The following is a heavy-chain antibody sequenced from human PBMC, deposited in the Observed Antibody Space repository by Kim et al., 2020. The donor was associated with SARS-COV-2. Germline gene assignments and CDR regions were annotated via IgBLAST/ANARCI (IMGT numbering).Heavy chain of an antibody. CDR3: ARGRRVGGVFDI. D-gene: IGHD3-16*01. CDR1: GGSFSGYY. V-gene: IGHV4-34*01. CDR2: INHSGST. Sequence: SETLSLTCAVYGGSFSGYYWSWIRQPPGKGLEWIGEINHSGSTNYNPSLKSRVTISVDTSKNQFSLKLSSVTAADTAVYYCARGRRVGGVFDIWGQGTMVTVSS. J-gene: IGHJ3*02.